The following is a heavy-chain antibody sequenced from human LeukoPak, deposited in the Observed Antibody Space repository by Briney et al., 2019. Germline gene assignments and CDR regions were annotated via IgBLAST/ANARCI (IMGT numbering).Heavy chain of an antibody. Sequence: GGSLRLSCAASGFTFSGYAMSWVRQAPGKGLEWASAISVSGGTTYYADSVKDRFTISRDNSKNTLYLQMNSLRAEDTAVYYCAKEAVRKFDFDYWGQGTLVTVSS. V-gene: IGHV3-23*01. D-gene: IGHD1-14*01. CDR2: ISVSGGTT. CDR3: AKEAVRKFDFDY. CDR1: GFTFSGYA. J-gene: IGHJ4*02.